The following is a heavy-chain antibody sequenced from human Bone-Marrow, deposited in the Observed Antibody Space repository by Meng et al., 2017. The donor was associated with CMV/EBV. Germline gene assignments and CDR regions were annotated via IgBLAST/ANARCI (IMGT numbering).Heavy chain of an antibody. J-gene: IGHJ6*02. CDR2: IIPIFGTA. V-gene: IGHV1-69*05. Sequence: SVKVSCKASGYTFTSYAISWVRQAPGQGLEWVGGIIPIFGTANYAQKFQGRVTITTDESTSTAYMELSSLRSEDTAVYYCARSVGHQIYYYGMDVWGQGTTVTVSS. CDR3: ARSVGHQIYYYGMDV. CDR1: GYTFTSYA.